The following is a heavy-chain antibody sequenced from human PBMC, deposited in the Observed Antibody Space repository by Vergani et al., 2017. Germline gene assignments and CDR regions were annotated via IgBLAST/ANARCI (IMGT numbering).Heavy chain of an antibody. J-gene: IGHJ4*02. D-gene: IGHD6-6*01. V-gene: IGHV3-73*01. CDR1: GFTFSGSA. CDR3: TSKGSSSGY. Sequence: EVQLVESGGGLIQPGGSLRLSCAASGFTFSGSAMHWVRQASGKGLEWVGRIRSKANSYATAYAASVKGMFTISRDDSKNTAYLQMNSLKTEDTAVYYCTSKGSSSGYWGQGTLVTVSS. CDR2: IRSKANSYAT.